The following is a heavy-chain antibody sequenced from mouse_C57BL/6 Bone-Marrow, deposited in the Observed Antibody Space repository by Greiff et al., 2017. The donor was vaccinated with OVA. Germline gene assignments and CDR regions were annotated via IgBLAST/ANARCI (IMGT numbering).Heavy chain of an antibody. V-gene: IGHV1-19*01. Sequence: VQLQQSGPVLVKPGASVKMSCKASGYTFTDYYMHWVKQSHGKSLEWIGVINPYNGGTSYNQKFKGKATLTVDKSSSTAYMELSSLTSEDSAVYDCARYGGSSCEGFAYWGQGTLVTVSA. CDR2: INPYNGGT. CDR3: ARYGGSSCEGFAY. D-gene: IGHD1-1*01. CDR1: GYTFTDYY. J-gene: IGHJ3*01.